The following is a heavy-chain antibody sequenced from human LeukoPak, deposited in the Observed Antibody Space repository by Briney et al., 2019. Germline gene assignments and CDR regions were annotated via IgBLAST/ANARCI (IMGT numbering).Heavy chain of an antibody. V-gene: IGHV3-21*01. J-gene: IGHJ4*02. CDR2: ISSSSNYI. CDR3: ARDPRAHSYGTGLDY. CDR1: GFTFSSYS. D-gene: IGHD5-18*01. Sequence: GGSLRLSCAASGFTFSSYSMNWVRQAPGKGLGWVSSISSSSNYIYYADSVKGRFTISRDNAKNSLYLQMNSLRAEDTAVYYCARDPRAHSYGTGLDYWGQGTLVTVSS.